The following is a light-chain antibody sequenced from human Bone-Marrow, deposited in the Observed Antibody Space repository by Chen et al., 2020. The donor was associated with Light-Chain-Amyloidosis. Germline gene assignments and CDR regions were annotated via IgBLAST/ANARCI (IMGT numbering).Light chain of an antibody. CDR2: GVT. Sequence: QSALTQPASVSGSPGQPITISCTGTSSDVGGDNHVSWYQQHPDKAPKLMIYGVTNRPSWVPDRFSGSKSDNTASLTISGLQTEDEADYFCSSYTITNTLVFGSGTRVTVL. CDR3: SSYTITNTLV. CDR1: SSDVGGDNH. J-gene: IGLJ1*01. V-gene: IGLV2-14*01.